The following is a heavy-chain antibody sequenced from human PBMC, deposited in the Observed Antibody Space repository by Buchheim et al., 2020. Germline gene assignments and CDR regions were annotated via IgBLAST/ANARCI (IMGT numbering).Heavy chain of an antibody. CDR3: ARDRIGYCSGGSCSGPGNNWFDP. Sequence: QVQLQQWGAGLLKPSETLSLTCAVYGGSFSGYYWSWIRQPPGKGLEWIGEINHSGSTNYNPSLKSRVTISVDTSKNQFSLKLSSVTAADTAVYYCARDRIGYCSGGSCSGPGNNWFDPWGQGTL. CDR2: INHSGST. D-gene: IGHD2-15*01. CDR1: GGSFSGYY. J-gene: IGHJ5*02. V-gene: IGHV4-34*01.